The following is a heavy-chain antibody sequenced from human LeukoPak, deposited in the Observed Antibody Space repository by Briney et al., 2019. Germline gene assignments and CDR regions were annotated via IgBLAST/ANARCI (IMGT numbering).Heavy chain of an antibody. CDR1: GGTFSSYA. J-gene: IGHJ4*02. Sequence: ASVKVSFKASGGTFSSYAISWVRQAPGQGLEWMGGIIPIFGTANYAQKFQGRVTITADESTSTAYMELSSLRSEDTAVYYCARDRSDYYDSSGYYSLDYWGQGTLVTVSS. D-gene: IGHD3-22*01. V-gene: IGHV1-69*13. CDR3: ARDRSDYYDSSGYYSLDY. CDR2: IIPIFGTA.